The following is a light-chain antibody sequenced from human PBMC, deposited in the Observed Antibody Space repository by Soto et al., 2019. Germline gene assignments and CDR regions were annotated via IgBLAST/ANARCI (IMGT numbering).Light chain of an antibody. J-gene: IGKJ1*01. V-gene: IGKV3-11*01. CDR2: DVS. CDR1: QNISNY. CDR3: QQRSNWPRT. Sequence: MVLTHSPATLSLSPGKRATLSCRASQNISNYLIWYQQKPGQAPRLLIYDVSNRATGIPARFSGSGSGTDFTLTISSLEPEDLAVYYCQQRSNWPRTFGQGTNVDIK.